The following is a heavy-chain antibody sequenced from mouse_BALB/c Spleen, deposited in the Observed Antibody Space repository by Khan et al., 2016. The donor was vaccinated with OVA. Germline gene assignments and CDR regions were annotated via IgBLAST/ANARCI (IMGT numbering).Heavy chain of an antibody. V-gene: IGHV1-77*01. Sequence: VQLVESGAELARPGASVKLSCKASGYTFTDYNINWVKQRPGQGLEWIGQIYPGSNNTYYNEKFKGKATLTADKSSSTAYMQLSSLTSEDSAVYFCAREWGAWFAYWGQGTMVTVSA. CDR3: AREWGAWFAY. J-gene: IGHJ3*01. CDR1: GYTFTDYN. CDR2: IYPGSNNT.